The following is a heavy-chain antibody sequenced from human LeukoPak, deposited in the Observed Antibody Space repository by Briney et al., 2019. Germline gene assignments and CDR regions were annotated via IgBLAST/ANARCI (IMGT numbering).Heavy chain of an antibody. D-gene: IGHD2-8*01. Sequence: PSETLSLTCAVYGGSFSGYYWSWIRQPPGKGLEWIGEINHSGSTNYNPSLKSRVTISVDTSKNQFSLKLSSVTAADTAVYYCARAHSTLGYCTNGVCTIGLDDWGQGTLVTVSS. CDR2: INHSGST. V-gene: IGHV4-34*01. CDR3: ARAHSTLGYCTNGVCTIGLDD. CDR1: GGSFSGYY. J-gene: IGHJ4*02.